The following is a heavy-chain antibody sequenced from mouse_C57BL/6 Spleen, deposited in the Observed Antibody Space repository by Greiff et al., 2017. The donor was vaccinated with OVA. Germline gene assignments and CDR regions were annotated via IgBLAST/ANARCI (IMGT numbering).Heavy chain of an antibody. CDR1: GYTFTDYE. V-gene: IGHV1-15*01. D-gene: IGHD1-1*01. J-gene: IGHJ2*01. CDR2: IDPETGGT. Sequence: VKVVESGAELVRPGASVTLSCKASGYTFTDYEMHWVKQTPVHGLEWIGAIDPETGGTAYNQKFKGKAILTPDKSSSTAYMELRSLTSEDSAVYYCTLITTVVARLDYWGQGTTLTVSS. CDR3: TLITTVVARLDY.